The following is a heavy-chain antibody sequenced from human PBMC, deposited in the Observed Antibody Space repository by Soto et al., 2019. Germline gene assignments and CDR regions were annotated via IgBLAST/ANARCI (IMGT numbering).Heavy chain of an antibody. CDR1: GYTFTSYD. CDR3: AREQGITVVHPSYCYYYGMDV. CDR2: INAGNGNT. J-gene: IGHJ6*02. V-gene: IGHV1-3*01. Sequence: ASVKVSCKASGYTFTSYDINWVRQATGQGLEWMGWINAGNGNTKYSQKFQGRVTITRDTSASTAYMELSSLRSEDTAVYYCAREQGITVVHPSYCYYYGMDVWGQGSTVTVSS. D-gene: IGHD3-10*01.